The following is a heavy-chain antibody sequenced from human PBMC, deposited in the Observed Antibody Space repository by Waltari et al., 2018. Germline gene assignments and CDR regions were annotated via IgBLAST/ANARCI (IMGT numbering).Heavy chain of an antibody. D-gene: IGHD6-13*01. V-gene: IGHV3-53*01. Sequence: EVQLVESGGGLIQPGGSLRLSCAASGFTVTSNYMSWVRQAHGKGLEWVSVIYSGGSTYYADSVKGRFTISRDNSKNTLYLQMNSLRAEDTAVYYCATRLGAEQQLSRGYFDLWGRGTLVTVSS. J-gene: IGHJ2*01. CDR1: GFTVTSNY. CDR3: ATRLGAEQQLSRGYFDL. CDR2: IYSGGST.